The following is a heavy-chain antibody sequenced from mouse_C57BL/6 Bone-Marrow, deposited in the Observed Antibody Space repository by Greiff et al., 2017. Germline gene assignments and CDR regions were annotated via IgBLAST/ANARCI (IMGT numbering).Heavy chain of an antibody. CDR3: ARGYYGSPFAY. V-gene: IGHV1-69*01. J-gene: IGHJ3*01. D-gene: IGHD1-1*01. CDR1: GYTFTSYW. CDR2: FDPSDSYT. Sequence: QVQLQQPGAELVMPGASVKLSCKASGYTFTSYWMHWVKQRPGQGLEWIGEFDPSDSYTNYNQKFKGKSTLTVDKSSSTAYMQLSSLTSEDSAVYYCARGYYGSPFAYWGQGTLVTVSA.